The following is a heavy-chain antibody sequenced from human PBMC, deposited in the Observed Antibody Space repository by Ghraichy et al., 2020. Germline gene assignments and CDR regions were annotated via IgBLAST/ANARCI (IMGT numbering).Heavy chain of an antibody. CDR1: GGSFSGYY. CDR3: ARTCCITMVRGGGGYYYYGMDV. J-gene: IGHJ6*02. CDR2: INHSGST. V-gene: IGHV4-34*01. Sequence: SQTLSLTCAVYGGSFSGYYWSWIRQPPGKGLEWIGEINHSGSTNYNPSLQSRVTISVDTSKNQFSLTLSSVTAADTAVYYCARTCCITMVRGGGGYYYYGMDVWGQGTTVTIS. D-gene: IGHD3-10*01.